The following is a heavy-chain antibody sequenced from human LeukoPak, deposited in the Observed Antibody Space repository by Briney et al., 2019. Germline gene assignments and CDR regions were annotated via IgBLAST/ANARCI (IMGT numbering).Heavy chain of an antibody. CDR2: IYYTGST. J-gene: IGHJ4*02. V-gene: IGHV4-59*08. CDR3: ARSGYSYGSEGYFNY. Sequence: PSETLSLTCTVSGGSISSYYWSWIRQPPGKGLEWIGYIYYTGSTNYNPSLKSRVTISVDTSKNQFSLKLSSVTAADTAVYYCARSGYSYGSEGYFNYWGQGTLVTVSS. D-gene: IGHD5-18*01. CDR1: GGSISSYY.